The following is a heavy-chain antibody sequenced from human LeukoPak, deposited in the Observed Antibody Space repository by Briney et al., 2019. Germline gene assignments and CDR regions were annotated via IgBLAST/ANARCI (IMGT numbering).Heavy chain of an antibody. CDR1: GGSISSYY. CDR3: ARHAGYYYDSSGYSWFDP. CDR2: IYTSGST. Sequence: PSETLSLTCTVFGGSISSYYWSWIRQPAGKGLEWIGRIYTSGSTNYNPSPKSRVTMSVDTSKNQFSLKLSSVTAADTAVYYCARHAGYYYDSSGYSWFDPWGQGTLVTVSS. D-gene: IGHD3-22*01. V-gene: IGHV4-4*07. J-gene: IGHJ5*02.